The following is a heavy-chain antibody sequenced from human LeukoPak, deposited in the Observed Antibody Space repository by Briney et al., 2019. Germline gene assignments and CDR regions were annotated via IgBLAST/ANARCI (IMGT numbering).Heavy chain of an antibody. D-gene: IGHD2-15*01. Sequence: SETLSLTCTVSGGSISSYYWSWIRQPAGKGLEWIGRIYSSGGTDYNPSLKSRVIMSVDTSKNQFSLKLSSVTAADTAVYYCARGYCSGGSCYSYYYYNYMDVWGKGTTVTVSS. J-gene: IGHJ6*03. CDR2: IYSSGGT. V-gene: IGHV4-4*07. CDR1: GGSISSYY. CDR3: ARGYCSGGSCYSYYYYNYMDV.